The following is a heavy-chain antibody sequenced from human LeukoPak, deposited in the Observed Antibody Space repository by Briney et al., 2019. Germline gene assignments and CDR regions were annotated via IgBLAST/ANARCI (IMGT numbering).Heavy chain of an antibody. V-gene: IGHV1-18*01. CDR2: IRVDNGDT. CDR3: AGVNLYYNYMDV. D-gene: IGHD1-14*01. Sequence: ASVKVSCKASGYTFTRYGISWVRQAPGQGLEWMGWIRVDNGDTDNAQKFQGRVTITTDTSSTTIYMELGSLRSDDTAVYYCAGVNLYYNYMDVWGKGTTVTVSS. J-gene: IGHJ6*03. CDR1: GYTFTRYG.